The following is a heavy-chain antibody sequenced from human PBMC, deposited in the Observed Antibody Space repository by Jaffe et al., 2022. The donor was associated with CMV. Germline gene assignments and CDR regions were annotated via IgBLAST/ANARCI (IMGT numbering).Heavy chain of an antibody. J-gene: IGHJ4*02. Sequence: QVQLVQSGAEVKKPGSSVKVSCKASGGTFSSYAISWVRQAPGQGLEWMGRIIPILGIANYAQKFQGRVTITADKSTSTAYMELSSLRSEDTAVYYCAYFPRLWTSTVVTPFPSNDYWGQGTLVTVSS. V-gene: IGHV1-69*09. D-gene: IGHD4-17*01. CDR2: IIPILGIA. CDR1: GGTFSSYA. CDR3: AYFPRLWTSTVVTPFPSNDY.